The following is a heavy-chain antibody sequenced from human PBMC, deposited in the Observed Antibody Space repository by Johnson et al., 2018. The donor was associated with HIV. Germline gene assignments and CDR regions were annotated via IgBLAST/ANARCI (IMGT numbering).Heavy chain of an antibody. D-gene: IGHD6-19*01. CDR1: GFTFSSYA. V-gene: IGHV3-30*04. CDR2: ISYDGSNK. Sequence: QVQLVESAGGVVQPGRSLRLSCAASGFTFSSYAMHWVRQAPGKGLEWVAVISYDGSNKYYADSVTGRFTISRDNSKNTLYLQMNSLRAEDTAVYYCARDGYSSGWYGNDAFDIWGQGTMVTVSS. J-gene: IGHJ3*02. CDR3: ARDGYSSGWYGNDAFDI.